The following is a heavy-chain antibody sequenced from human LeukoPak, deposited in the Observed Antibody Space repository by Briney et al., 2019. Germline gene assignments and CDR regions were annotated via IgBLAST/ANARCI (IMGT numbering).Heavy chain of an antibody. J-gene: IGHJ3*02. CDR3: AKLLPQDAFDI. CDR1: GGSISSGGYS. V-gene: IGHV4-30-2*01. Sequence: PSQTLSLTCAVSGGSISSGGYSWSWIRQPPGKGLEWIGYIYHSGSTYYSPSLKSRVTISVDRSKNQFSLKLSSVTAADTAVYYCAKLLPQDAFDIWGQGTMVTVSS. CDR2: IYHSGST. D-gene: IGHD2-15*01.